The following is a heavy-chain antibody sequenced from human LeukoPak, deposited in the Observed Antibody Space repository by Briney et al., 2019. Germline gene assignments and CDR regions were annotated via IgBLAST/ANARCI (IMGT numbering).Heavy chain of an antibody. Sequence: GGSLRLSCAASGFTFSSYAMSWVRQAPGKGLEWVSAISGSGGSTYYADSVKGRFTISRDNSKNTLYLQMNSLRAEGTAVYYCAKSALYYYDSSGYYCDYWGQGTLVTVSS. V-gene: IGHV3-23*01. J-gene: IGHJ4*02. CDR1: GFTFSSYA. CDR3: AKSALYYYDSSGYYCDY. D-gene: IGHD3-22*01. CDR2: ISGSGGST.